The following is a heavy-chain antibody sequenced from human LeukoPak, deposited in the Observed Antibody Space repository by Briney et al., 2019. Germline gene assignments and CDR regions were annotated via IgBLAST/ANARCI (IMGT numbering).Heavy chain of an antibody. J-gene: IGHJ6*04. Sequence: GGTLRLSCAASGFTFSSYGMTWVRQAPGKGLEWVSGISGSGGSTYYADSVKGRFTISRDNSKNTLYLQMNSLRAEDTAVYYCAELGITMIGGVWGKGTTVTISS. CDR1: GFTFSSYG. CDR2: ISGSGGST. D-gene: IGHD3-10*02. V-gene: IGHV3-23*01. CDR3: AELGITMIGGV.